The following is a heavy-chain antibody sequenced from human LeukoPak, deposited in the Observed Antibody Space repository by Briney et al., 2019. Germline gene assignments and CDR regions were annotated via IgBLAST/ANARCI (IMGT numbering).Heavy chain of an antibody. CDR3: ASGVGYYGSGSYSPLDY. Sequence: ASVKVSCKSSGYTFTSYYMHWVRQAPGQGLEWMGIINPSGGSTSYAQKFQGRVTITSDTSPSTVYMKLSSLTSEDTAVYHCASGVGYYGSGSYSPLDYWGQGTLVTVSS. J-gene: IGHJ4*02. D-gene: IGHD3-10*01. V-gene: IGHV1-46*01. CDR2: INPSGGST. CDR1: GYTFTSYY.